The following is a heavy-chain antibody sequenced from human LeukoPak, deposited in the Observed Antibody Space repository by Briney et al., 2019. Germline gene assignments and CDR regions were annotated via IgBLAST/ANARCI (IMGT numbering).Heavy chain of an antibody. CDR3: ARGPNYYYGMDV. V-gene: IGHV4-4*07. J-gene: IGHJ6*02. CDR2: VFTSGST. Sequence: SETLSLTCTVSGGSISSYYWSWIRQPAGKGLEWIGRVFTSGSTNYNPSLQSRVTMSVDTSKNQFSLKLRSVTAADTAAYSCARGPNYYYGMDVWGQGTTVTVSS. CDR1: GGSISSYY.